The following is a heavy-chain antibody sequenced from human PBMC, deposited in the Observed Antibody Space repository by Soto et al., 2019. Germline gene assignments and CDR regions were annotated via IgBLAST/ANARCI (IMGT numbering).Heavy chain of an antibody. CDR3: ARDELKRRYYDSSGYYNPFDY. D-gene: IGHD3-22*01. V-gene: IGHV1-69*13. Sequence: GVSVKVSCKASGGTFSSYAISWVRQAPGQGLEWMGGIIPIFGTANYAQKFQGRVTITADESTSTAYMELSSLRSEDTAVYYCARDELKRRYYDSSGYYNPFDYWGQGTLVTVSS. CDR1: GGTFSSYA. J-gene: IGHJ4*02. CDR2: IIPIFGTA.